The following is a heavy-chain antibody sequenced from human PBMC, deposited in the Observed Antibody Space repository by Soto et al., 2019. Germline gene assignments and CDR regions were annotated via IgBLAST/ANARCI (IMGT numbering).Heavy chain of an antibody. CDR1: GFTFSSYA. CDR3: AKEDNVWFGELLLFWFDP. CDR2: ISGSGGST. V-gene: IGHV3-23*01. D-gene: IGHD3-10*01. J-gene: IGHJ5*02. Sequence: GGSLRLSCAASGFTFSSYAMSWVRQAPGKGLEWVSAISGSGGSTYYADSVKGRFTISRDNSKNTLYLQMNSLRAEDTAVYYCAKEDNVWFGELLLFWFDPWGQGTLVTVSS.